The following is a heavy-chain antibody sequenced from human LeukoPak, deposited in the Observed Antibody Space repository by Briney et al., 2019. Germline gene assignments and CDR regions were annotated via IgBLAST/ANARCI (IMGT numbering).Heavy chain of an antibody. CDR2: IYRSGTT. Sequence: SETLTLTCSVSGFSISSGYDWGWFRQPPGKGLEWIGMIYRSGTTYYNPSLKSRVTISVDTSKNQFSLKLSSVTAADTAVYYCARVGGDTTYNYYYMDVWGKGTTVTVSS. J-gene: IGHJ6*03. CDR3: ARVGGDTTYNYYYMDV. CDR1: GFSISSGYD. V-gene: IGHV4-38-2*02. D-gene: IGHD2-21*02.